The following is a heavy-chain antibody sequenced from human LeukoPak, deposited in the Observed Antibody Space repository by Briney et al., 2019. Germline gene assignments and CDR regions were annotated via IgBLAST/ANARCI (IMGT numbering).Heavy chain of an antibody. D-gene: IGHD5-18*01. J-gene: IGHJ4*02. CDR2: ISYDGSNK. CDR3: ARGRGTAMAPYYFDY. Sequence: GGSLRLSCAASGFTFSRYDIHWVRQAPGKGLEWVAVISYDGSNKYYADSVKGRFTISRDNSKNTLYLQMNSLRAEDTAVYYCARGRGTAMAPYYFDYWGQGTLVTVSS. CDR1: GFTFSRYD. V-gene: IGHV3-30*03.